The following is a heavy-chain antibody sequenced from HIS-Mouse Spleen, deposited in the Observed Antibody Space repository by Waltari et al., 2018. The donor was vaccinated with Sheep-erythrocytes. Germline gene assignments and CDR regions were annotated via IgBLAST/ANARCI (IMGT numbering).Heavy chain of an antibody. CDR1: GGTFSSYA. CDR3: AQTGATPPHFDY. CDR2: IIPIRGIA. J-gene: IGHJ4*02. Sequence: QVQLVQSGAEVKKPGSSVKVSCKASGGTFSSYAISWVRQAPGQGLEWMGRIIPIRGIANYAQKVQGRVTITADKSTSTAYMELSSLRSEDTAVYYCAQTGATPPHFDYWGQGTLVTVSS. V-gene: IGHV1-69*04. D-gene: IGHD1-26*01.